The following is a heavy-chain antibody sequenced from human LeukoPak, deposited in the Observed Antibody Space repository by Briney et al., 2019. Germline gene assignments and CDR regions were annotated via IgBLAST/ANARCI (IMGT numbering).Heavy chain of an antibody. Sequence: ASVKVSCKASGGTFSSYAISWVRQAPGQGLEWMGRIIPIFGIANYAQKFQGRVTITADKSTSTAYMELSSLRSEDTAVYYCASVGDTAVVTEWVYWGQGTLVTVSS. CDR3: ASVGDTAVVTEWVY. CDR2: IIPIFGIA. V-gene: IGHV1-69*04. J-gene: IGHJ4*02. CDR1: GGTFSSYA. D-gene: IGHD5-18*01.